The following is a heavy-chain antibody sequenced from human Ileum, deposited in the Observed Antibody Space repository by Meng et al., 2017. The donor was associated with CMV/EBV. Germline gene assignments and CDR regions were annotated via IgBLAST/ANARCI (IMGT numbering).Heavy chain of an antibody. CDR3: ATDWDLNY. CDR1: GDTFSGNSCV. Sequence: GMLQPLCQGLLQPSPTMLLACAVSGDTFSGNSCVCHWIRQPASRGLEWLGRTFHKSTYYKEYEVSVTIRIIINADTSNNQLSLQLNSVTPVDTAVYYCATDWDLNYWGQGILVTVSS. CDR2: TFHKSTYYK. V-gene: IGHV6-1*01. J-gene: IGHJ4*02. D-gene: IGHD3-9*01.